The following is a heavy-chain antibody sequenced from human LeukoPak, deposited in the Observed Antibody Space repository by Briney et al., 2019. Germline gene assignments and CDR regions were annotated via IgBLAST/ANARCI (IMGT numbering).Heavy chain of an antibody. D-gene: IGHD3-3*01. CDR1: GGSISSYY. CDR3: ARVCFYDFWSGYYPRPSYFDY. CDR2: INHSGST. J-gene: IGHJ4*02. V-gene: IGHV4-34*01. Sequence: KASETLSLTCTVSGGSISSYYWSWIRQPPGKGLEWIGEINHSGSTNYNPSLKSRVTISVDTSKNQFSLKLSSVTAADTAVYYCARVCFYDFWSGYYPRPSYFDYWGQGTLATVSS.